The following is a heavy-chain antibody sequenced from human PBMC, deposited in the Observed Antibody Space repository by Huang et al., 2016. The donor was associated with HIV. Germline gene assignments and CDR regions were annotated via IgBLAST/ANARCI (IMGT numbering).Heavy chain of an antibody. CDR1: GGSISSGSYY. Sequence: QVQLQESGPGLLKPSQTLSLTCTVSGGSISSGSYYWTWIRQPAGKGLEWIGHYYTSGSTKYNPALKSRVTISVDTSKNQFSLKLSSVTAADTAVYYCARDDGGYCSGGSCSAYWGQGTLVTVSS. V-gene: IGHV4-61*09. CDR2: YYTSGST. J-gene: IGHJ4*02. CDR3: ARDDGGYCSGGSCSAY. D-gene: IGHD2-15*01.